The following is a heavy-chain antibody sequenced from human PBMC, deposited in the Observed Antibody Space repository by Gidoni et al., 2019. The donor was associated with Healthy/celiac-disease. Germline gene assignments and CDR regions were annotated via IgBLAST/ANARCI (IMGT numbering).Heavy chain of an antibody. CDR2: IRSKAYGGTT. CDR3: TRDSSSWYRGDAFDI. Sequence: EVQLVESGGGLVQPGRSLRLSCTASGFTFGAYAMSWFRQAPGKGLEWVGFIRSKAYGGTTEYAASVKGRFTISRDDSKSIAYLQMNSLKTEDTAVYYCTRDSSSWYRGDAFDIWGQGTMVTVSS. D-gene: IGHD6-13*01. CDR1: GFTFGAYA. J-gene: IGHJ3*02. V-gene: IGHV3-49*03.